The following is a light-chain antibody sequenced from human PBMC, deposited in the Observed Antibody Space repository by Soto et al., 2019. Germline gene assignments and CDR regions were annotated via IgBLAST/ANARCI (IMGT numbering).Light chain of an antibody. CDR3: QQYNSYPWT. Sequence: DIQRTQPPSTLSASVGDRVTITCRASQSISSWLAWYQQKPGKAPKLLIYKASSLESGVPSRFSGSGSGTEFTLTISSLQPDDFATYYCQQYNSYPWTFGQGTKVDIK. J-gene: IGKJ1*01. CDR2: KAS. V-gene: IGKV1-5*03. CDR1: QSISSW.